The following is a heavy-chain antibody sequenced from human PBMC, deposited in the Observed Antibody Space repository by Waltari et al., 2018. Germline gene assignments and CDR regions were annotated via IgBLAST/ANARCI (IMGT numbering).Heavy chain of an antibody. CDR1: GYSISSGYY. J-gene: IGHJ4*02. V-gene: IGHV4-38-2*01. Sequence: QVQLQESGPGLVKPSETLSLTCAVSGYSISSGYYWGWFRQPPGKGLEWIGSIYHSGGTYYNPSLKSRVTISVDTSKNQFSLKLSSVTAADTAVYYCACGGPYDWRDFDYWGQGTLVTVSS. D-gene: IGHD1-1*01. CDR3: ACGGPYDWRDFDY. CDR2: IYHSGGT.